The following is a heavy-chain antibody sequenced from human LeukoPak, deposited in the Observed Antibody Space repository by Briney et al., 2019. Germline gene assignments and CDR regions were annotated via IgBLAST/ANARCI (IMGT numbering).Heavy chain of an antibody. V-gene: IGHV4-39*01. CDR3: ARQSTFGFFDY. D-gene: IGHD3-16*01. CDR1: GGSINTNNYY. J-gene: IGHJ4*02. CDR2: IYYSGST. Sequence: PSETLSLTCTVSGGSINTNNYYWGGIRQPPWKGLEWIGSIYYSGSTFYNPSLKSRITISVDTSKKQFSLKVKSVTAADTAVYYCARQSTFGFFDYWGQGTLVTVSS.